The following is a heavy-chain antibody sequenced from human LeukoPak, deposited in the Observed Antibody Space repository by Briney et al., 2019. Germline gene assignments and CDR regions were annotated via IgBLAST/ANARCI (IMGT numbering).Heavy chain of an antibody. J-gene: IGHJ4*02. D-gene: IGHD3-3*01. CDR3: AKTSRRDSTYDSPFDY. Sequence: GGSLRLSCAASGFTFSTYAMTWFRPAPGKGLEWVSAVRGSGTDTYYADSVKGRFTISRDNSDNTLYLQMNSLRAEDTAIYYCAKTSRRDSTYDSPFDYWGQGTVVTVSS. CDR1: GFTFSTYA. V-gene: IGHV3-23*01. CDR2: VRGSGTDT.